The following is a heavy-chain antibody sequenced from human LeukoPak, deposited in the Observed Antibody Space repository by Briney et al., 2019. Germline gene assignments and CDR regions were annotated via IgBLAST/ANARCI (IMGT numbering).Heavy chain of an antibody. J-gene: IGHJ4*02. Sequence: SETLSLTCTVSGGSISPYYWSWIRQPAGKGLEWIGRIYTSGSTNYNPSLKSRVTMSVDTSKNQFSPKLSSVTAADTAVYYCARVWHDCSGTSCYINAFDYWGQGTLVTVSS. CDR1: GGSISPYY. D-gene: IGHD2-2*02. CDR3: ARVWHDCSGTSCYINAFDY. V-gene: IGHV4-4*07. CDR2: IYTSGST.